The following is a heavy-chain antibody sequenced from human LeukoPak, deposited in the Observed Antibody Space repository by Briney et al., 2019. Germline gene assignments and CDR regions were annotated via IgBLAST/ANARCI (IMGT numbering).Heavy chain of an antibody. Sequence: GGSLRLSCTASGFTFGDYAMSWIRQAPGKGLEWVGFIRSKAYGETADYAASVKGRFTISRDDSKAIAYLQMNSLKTEDTTVYHCTRDRGAYNLYDYWGQGTLVTVSS. J-gene: IGHJ4*02. CDR3: TRDRGAYNLYDY. CDR1: GFTFGDYA. V-gene: IGHV3-49*03. CDR2: IRSKAYGETA. D-gene: IGHD1-1*01.